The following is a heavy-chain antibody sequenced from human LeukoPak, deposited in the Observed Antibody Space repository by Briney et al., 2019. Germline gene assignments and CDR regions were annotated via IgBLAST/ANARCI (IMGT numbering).Heavy chain of an antibody. CDR2: ISSIGGST. CDR3: VRSIYAMDV. CDR1: GFTFSSYA. Sequence: GGSLRLSCSPSGFTFSSYALNWVRQAPGKGLEYVSGISSIGGSTSYADSVKGRFDISRDNSKSTLYLQMNSPRAEDTAVYYCVRSIYAMDVWGQGTTVTVSS. J-gene: IGHJ6*02. D-gene: IGHD1-26*01. V-gene: IGHV3-64D*09.